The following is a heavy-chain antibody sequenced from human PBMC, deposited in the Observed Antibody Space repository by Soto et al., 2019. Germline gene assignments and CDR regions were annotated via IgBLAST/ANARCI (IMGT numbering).Heavy chain of an antibody. CDR3: AKDRSSLSRKSPFDY. V-gene: IGHV3-23*01. J-gene: IGHJ4*02. Sequence: EVQLLESGGGLVQPGGSLRLSCAASGFTFSSYAMSWVRQAPGKGLEWVSAISGSGGSTYYADSVKGRFTISRDNSKNPLYLQRNSLRAEDTAVYYCAKDRSSLSRKSPFDYWGQGTLVTVSS. CDR2: ISGSGGST. D-gene: IGHD6-6*01. CDR1: GFTFSSYA.